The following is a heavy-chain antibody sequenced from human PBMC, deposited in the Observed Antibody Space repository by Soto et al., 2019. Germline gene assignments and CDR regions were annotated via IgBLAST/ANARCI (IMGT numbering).Heavy chain of an antibody. Sequence: GGSLRLSCAASGFTFSSYGMHWVRQAPGKGLEWVAVIWYDGSNKYYADSVKGRFTISRDNSKNTLYLQMNSLRAEDTAVYYCARAGRWLDSLAFDIWGQGTMVTVSS. CDR1: GFTFSSYG. J-gene: IGHJ3*02. CDR2: IWYDGSNK. CDR3: ARAGRWLDSLAFDI. V-gene: IGHV3-33*01. D-gene: IGHD6-19*01.